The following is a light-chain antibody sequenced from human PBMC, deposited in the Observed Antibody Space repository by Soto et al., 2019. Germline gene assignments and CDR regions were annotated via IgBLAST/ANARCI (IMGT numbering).Light chain of an antibody. J-gene: IGLJ2*01. V-gene: IGLV2-23*02. CDR2: GVS. CDR1: SGDVGSYNL. CDR3: CSYAGSSTHVI. Sequence: QSALTQPASVSGSPGQSITISCTGTSGDVGSYNLVSWYQQQPGKAPKFLIYGVSKRPSGVSNRFSGSKSGNTASLTISGLQAEDEADYYCCSYAGSSTHVIFGGGTKVTVL.